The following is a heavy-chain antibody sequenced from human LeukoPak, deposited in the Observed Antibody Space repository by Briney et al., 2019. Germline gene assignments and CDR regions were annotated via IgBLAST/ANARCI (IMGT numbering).Heavy chain of an antibody. CDR3: ARESVPVNEYSY. J-gene: IGHJ4*02. CDR2: INPNSGGT. CDR1: GYTFTGYY. D-gene: IGHD6-6*01. V-gene: IGHV1-2*02. Sequence: ASVKVSCKASGYTFTGYYMHWVRQAPGQGLEWMGWINPNSGGTNYAQKFQGRVTMTRDTSISTAYMELSRLRSDDTAVYYCARESVPVNEYSYRGQGTLVTVSS.